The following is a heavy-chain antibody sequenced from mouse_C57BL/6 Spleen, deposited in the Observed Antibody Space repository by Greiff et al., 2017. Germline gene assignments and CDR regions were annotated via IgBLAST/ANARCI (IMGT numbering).Heavy chain of an antibody. Sequence: VQLQQSGPGLVQPSQSLSITCTVSGFSLTSYGVHWVRQSPGKGLEWLGVIWRGGSTDYNAAFMSRLSITKDNSKSQVFFKMNSLQADDTAIYYCAKLPYGNHWYFDVWGTGTTVTVSS. V-gene: IGHV2-5*01. CDR3: AKLPYGNHWYFDV. D-gene: IGHD2-1*01. J-gene: IGHJ1*03. CDR1: GFSLTSYG. CDR2: IWRGGST.